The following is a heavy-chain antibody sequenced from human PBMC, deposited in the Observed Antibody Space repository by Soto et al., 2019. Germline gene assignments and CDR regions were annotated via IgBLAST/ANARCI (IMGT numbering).Heavy chain of an antibody. J-gene: IGHJ4*02. V-gene: IGHV6-1*01. CDR2: TYYRSKWYN. D-gene: IGHD6-13*01. Sequence: SQTLSLTCAISGDSVSSNSAAWNWIRQSPSRGLEWLGRTYYRSKWYNDYAVSVKSRITINPDTSKNQFSLQLNSVTPEDTAVYYCAREIIPRRLGIAAAGSPFDYWGQGTLVTVSS. CDR1: GDSVSSNSAA. CDR3: AREIIPRRLGIAAAGSPFDY.